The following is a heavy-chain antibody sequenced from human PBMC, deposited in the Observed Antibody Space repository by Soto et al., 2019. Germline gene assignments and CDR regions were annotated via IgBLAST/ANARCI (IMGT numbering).Heavy chain of an antibody. CDR2: INPSGGNT. CDR1: GYTFTSYY. Sequence: ASVNVSCKASGYTFTSYYMHWVRQAPGQGLEWMGIINPSGGNTSYAQKFQGRVTMTRDTSTSTAYMELSSLRSEDTAVYYCARDVGGMDVWGQGTTVTVSS. J-gene: IGHJ6*02. CDR3: ARDVGGMDV. V-gene: IGHV1-46*01. D-gene: IGHD1-26*01.